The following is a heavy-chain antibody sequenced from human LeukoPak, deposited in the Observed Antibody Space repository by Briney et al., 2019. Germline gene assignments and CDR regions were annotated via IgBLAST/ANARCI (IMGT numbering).Heavy chain of an antibody. CDR2: ISNNGGYT. CDR1: GFTFSTYW. Sequence: GGSLRLSCSASGFTFSTYWMSWVRQAPGKGLEWVSAISNNGGYTYYADSVQGRFTISRDNSKSTLCLQMNSLRAEDTAVYYCAKQLGYCSDGSCYFPYWGQGTLVTVSS. J-gene: IGHJ4*02. V-gene: IGHV3-23*01. D-gene: IGHD2-15*01. CDR3: AKQLGYCSDGSCYFPY.